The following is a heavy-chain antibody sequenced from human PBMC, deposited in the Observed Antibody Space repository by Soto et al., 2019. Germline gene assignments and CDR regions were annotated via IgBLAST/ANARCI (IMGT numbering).Heavy chain of an antibody. V-gene: IGHV3-74*01. J-gene: IGHJ6*02. D-gene: IGHD3-10*01. CDR3: AKDQTTTLFLWFGGTAAHYGLDV. CDR1: GFSFSHYW. Sequence: GGSLRLSCAASGFSFSHYWMHWVRQAPGKGLVWVSRISPDGRTTTYADSVKGRFTISRDNSKNTVYLQMNSLRAEDTAVYYCAKDQTTTLFLWFGGTAAHYGLDVWGQGTTVTVSS. CDR2: ISPDGRTT.